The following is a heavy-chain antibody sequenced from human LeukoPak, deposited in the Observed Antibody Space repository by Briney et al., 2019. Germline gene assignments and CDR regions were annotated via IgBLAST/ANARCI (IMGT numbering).Heavy chain of an antibody. CDR1: GFPLSSYA. J-gene: IGHJ4*02. V-gene: IGHV3-23*01. D-gene: IGHD2-21*01. Sequence: GGTLRLSCAASGFPLSSYAMSWVRQVPGKGLEWVSATSSSDDGTYHADSVRGRFTIYRDNFRNTLYLQMNRLRVEDAALYYCARAPVTSCRGAFCYPFDLWGQGVLVTVSS. CDR2: TSSSDDGT. CDR3: ARAPVTSCRGAFCYPFDL.